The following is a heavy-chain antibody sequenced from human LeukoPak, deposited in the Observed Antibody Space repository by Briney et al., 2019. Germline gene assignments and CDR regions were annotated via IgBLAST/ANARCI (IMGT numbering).Heavy chain of an antibody. CDR1: GGSISSGSYY. CDR2: IYTSGST. CDR3: ARAGLRYFDWLSDAFDI. J-gene: IGHJ3*02. Sequence: SETLSLTCTVSGGSISSGSYYWSWIRQPAGKGLEWIGRIYTSGSTNYNPSLKSRATISVDTSKNQFSLKLSSVTAADTAVYYCARAGLRYFDWLSDAFDIWGQGTMVTVSS. D-gene: IGHD3-9*01. V-gene: IGHV4-61*02.